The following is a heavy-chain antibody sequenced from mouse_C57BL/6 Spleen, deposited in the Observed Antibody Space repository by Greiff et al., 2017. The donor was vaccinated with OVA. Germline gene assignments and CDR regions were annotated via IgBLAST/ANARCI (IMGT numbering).Heavy chain of an antibody. Sequence: QVQLQQSGAELVKPGASVKISCKASGYAFSSYWMNWVKQRPGKGLEWIGQIYPGDGDTNYNGKFKGKATLTADNSSSTAYMQLSSLPSDDSSVYFCARSRDTTVDDYFDYWGQGTTLTVSS. D-gene: IGHD1-1*01. CDR2: IYPGDGDT. J-gene: IGHJ2*01. CDR3: ARSRDTTVDDYFDY. V-gene: IGHV1-80*01. CDR1: GYAFSSYW.